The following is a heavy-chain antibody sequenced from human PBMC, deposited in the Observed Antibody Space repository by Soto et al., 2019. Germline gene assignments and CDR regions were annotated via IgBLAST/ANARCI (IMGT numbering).Heavy chain of an antibody. V-gene: IGHV4-59*01. CDR1: GVSIDNFF. Sequence: QVQLQESGPGLLRPSETLSLTCTVSGVSIDNFFWSWIRQIPGKGLEWIGYVSQGGTTAYMSEGEPPGSTPSLENRAPISLDLPKNHFSLKLTAVPAANPALYSWARNRGGITVSSKPMGEWFDPWGQGTLVTVSA. D-gene: IGHD6-19*01. J-gene: IGHJ5*02. CDR2: VSQGGTT. CDR3: ARNRGGITVSSKPMGEWFDP.